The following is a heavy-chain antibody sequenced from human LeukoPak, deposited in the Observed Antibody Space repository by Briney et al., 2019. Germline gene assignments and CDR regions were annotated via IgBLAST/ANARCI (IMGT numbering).Heavy chain of an antibody. V-gene: IGHV3-30*18. CDR2: VSFDGRNK. CDR1: GFMFSSYG. J-gene: IGHJ3*02. CDR3: AKWGDYGDFDASDM. Sequence: GGSLRLSCAASGFMFSSYGVHWVRQAPGKGLEWVAVVSFDGRNKHYADSVKGRFTIFRDNSNNTLFLQMNSLRPEDTAVYYCAKWGDYGDFDASDMWGQGTMVTVSS. D-gene: IGHD4-17*01.